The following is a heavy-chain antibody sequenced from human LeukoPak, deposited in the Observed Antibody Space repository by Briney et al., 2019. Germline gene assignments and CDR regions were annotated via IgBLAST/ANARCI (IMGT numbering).Heavy chain of an antibody. CDR1: GYTFTASY. J-gene: IGHJ5*01. V-gene: IGHV1-2*02. Sequence: ASVKVSCKASGYTFTASYIHWVRQAPGQGLEWMGWINLNSGGTNYPQKSQGRVTMTRDTSITTAYMELSSLRSDDTAVYYCARDSRYSTNWYDYWGQGTLVTVSS. CDR3: ARDSRYSTNWYDY. CDR2: INLNSGGT. D-gene: IGHD6-13*01.